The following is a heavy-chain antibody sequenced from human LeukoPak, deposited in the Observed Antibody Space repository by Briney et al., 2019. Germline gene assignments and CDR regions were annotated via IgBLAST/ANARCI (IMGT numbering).Heavy chain of an antibody. CDR3: AILGGGPPMATPDY. D-gene: IGHD3-10*01. Sequence: SETLSLTCTVSGGSVSGYYCNWIRQPPGKGLEWIGYMSYSGNINYNPSLKSQVTISVDTSKNQFSLKLNSVTVADTAVYCAILGGGPPMATPDYWGQGTLVTVSS. CDR2: MSYSGNI. J-gene: IGHJ4*02. V-gene: IGHV4-59*08. CDR1: GGSVSGYY.